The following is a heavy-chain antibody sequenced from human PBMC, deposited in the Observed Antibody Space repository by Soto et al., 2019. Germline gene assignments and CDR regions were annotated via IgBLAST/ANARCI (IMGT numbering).Heavy chain of an antibody. V-gene: IGHV3-30*18. CDR2: ISYDGSNQ. J-gene: IGHJ4*02. CDR1: GFTFNTYA. Sequence: GGSLTPPCAPSGFTFNTYAMHGVRQPPDKGLEWVALISYDGSNQYYADSVKGRFTISRDNSKNTLFLQMNSLRADDTAVYYCAKDQASGQGSFDSWGQGTLVTVSS. CDR3: AKDQASGQGSFDS.